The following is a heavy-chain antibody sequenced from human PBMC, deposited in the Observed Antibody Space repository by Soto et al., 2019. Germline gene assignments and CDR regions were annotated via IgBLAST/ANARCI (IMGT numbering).Heavy chain of an antibody. CDR3: ARGRYGDY. D-gene: IGHD1-1*01. J-gene: IGHJ4*02. Sequence: QVHLVQSGAEVKKPGASVKVSCKGSGYAFTTDGITWVRQAPGQGREWMGWISAHNGNTNYAHKLQGSVTVTRDTSTSTAYIELRSLRSDDTAVYYGARGRYGDYWGQGALVTVSS. CDR1: GYAFTTDG. CDR2: ISAHNGNT. V-gene: IGHV1-18*01.